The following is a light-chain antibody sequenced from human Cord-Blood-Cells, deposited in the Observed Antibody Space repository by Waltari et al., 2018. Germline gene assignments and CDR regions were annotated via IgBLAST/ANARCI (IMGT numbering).Light chain of an antibody. Sequence: QSALTQPRSVSGSPGQSVTISCTGTSSDVGGYNYVSWYQQHPGKAPTRMIDDVSKRPAGVPDRFSGSKSGNTASLTISGRQAEEEAEYSCCSYAGSYVFGGGTKLTVL. V-gene: IGLV2-11*01. CDR3: CSYAGSYV. J-gene: IGLJ2*01. CDR1: SSDVGGYNY. CDR2: DVS.